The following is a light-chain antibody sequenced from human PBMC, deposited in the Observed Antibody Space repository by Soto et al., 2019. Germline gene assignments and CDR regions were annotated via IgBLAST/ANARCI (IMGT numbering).Light chain of an antibody. Sequence: EIQMTQSPSSLSASVGDRVTITCRASQSISSYLNWYQQKPGKAPKFLIYAASTLQSGVPSRFTGSGSGTDFTLTITSLQPEDFATYYCQQSYSTPWTFGQGT. CDR1: QSISSY. J-gene: IGKJ1*01. CDR2: AAS. CDR3: QQSYSTPWT. V-gene: IGKV1-39*01.